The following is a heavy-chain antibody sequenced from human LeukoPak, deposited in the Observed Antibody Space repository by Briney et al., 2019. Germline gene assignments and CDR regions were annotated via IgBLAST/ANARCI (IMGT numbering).Heavy chain of an antibody. Sequence: GASVKVSCKASGGTFSSYAISWVRQAPGQGLEWMGGIIPIFGTANYAQKFQGRVTMTRNTSISTAYMELSSLRSEDTAVYYCAKERGDIVVFDPWGQGTLVTVSS. CDR2: IIPIFGTA. J-gene: IGHJ5*02. D-gene: IGHD2-2*01. CDR3: AKERGDIVVFDP. CDR1: GGTFSSYA. V-gene: IGHV1-69*05.